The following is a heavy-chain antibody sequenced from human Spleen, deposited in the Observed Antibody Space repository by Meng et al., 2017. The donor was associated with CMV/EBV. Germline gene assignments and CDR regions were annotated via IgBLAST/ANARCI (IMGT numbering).Heavy chain of an antibody. D-gene: IGHD2-2*02. Sequence: GESLKISCAASGFTFNSYAMSWVRQAPGKGLEWVSTISGSGGGTYYADSVKGRFTISRDNAKNSLYLQMNSLRADDSAVYYCARDAEVAPAALRTFYYYAMDVWGQGSTVTVSS. CDR2: ISGSGGGT. J-gene: IGHJ6*02. CDR3: ARDAEVAPAALRTFYYYAMDV. V-gene: IGHV3-23*01. CDR1: GFTFNSYA.